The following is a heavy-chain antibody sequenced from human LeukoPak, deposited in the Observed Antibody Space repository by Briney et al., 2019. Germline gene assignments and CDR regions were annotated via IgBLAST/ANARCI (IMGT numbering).Heavy chain of an antibody. CDR1: GYTFTSYG. V-gene: IGHV1-18*01. D-gene: IGHD1-1*01. J-gene: IGHJ4*02. Sequence: ASVKVSCKASGYTFTSYGLSWVRQAPGQGLEWMGWISAYSGNTNHVQKFQGRVTLTTDTSTSTAYMELRSLRSDDTAVYYCAIIEVDGTPKWGQGTVVTVSS. CDR3: AIIEVDGTPK. CDR2: ISAYSGNT.